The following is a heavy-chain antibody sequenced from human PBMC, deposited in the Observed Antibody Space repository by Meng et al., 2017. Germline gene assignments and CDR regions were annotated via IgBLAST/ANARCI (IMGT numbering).Heavy chain of an antibody. CDR3: AREIASRGNHAR. J-gene: IGHJ4*02. CDR1: GYLFTGYY. Sequence: QVQVVQSGAEVKKPGASVKVSCKASGYLFTGYYIHWVRQAPGQGLEWMGQINPNSGVTNFAQRFQGRVTMTRDTPISTAYMELSRLTSDDTAVYYCAREIASRGNHARWGQGTLVTVSS. V-gene: IGHV1-2*06. D-gene: IGHD4-23*01. CDR2: INPNSGVT.